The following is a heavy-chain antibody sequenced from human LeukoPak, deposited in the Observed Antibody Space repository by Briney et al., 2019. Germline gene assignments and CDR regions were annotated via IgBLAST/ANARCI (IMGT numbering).Heavy chain of an antibody. CDR3: ARDRWFGELLSIRTNDY. V-gene: IGHV1-18*01. CDR1: GYTFTSYG. D-gene: IGHD3-10*01. Sequence: ASVKGSCKASGYTFTSYGISWVRQAPGQGLEWMGRISAYNGNTNYAQKLQGRVTMTTDTSTSTAYMELRSLRSDDTAVYYCARDRWFGELLSIRTNDYWGQGTLVTVSS. CDR2: ISAYNGNT. J-gene: IGHJ4*02.